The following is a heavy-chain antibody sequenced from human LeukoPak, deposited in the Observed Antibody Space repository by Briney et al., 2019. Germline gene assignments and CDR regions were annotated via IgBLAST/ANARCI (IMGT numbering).Heavy chain of an antibody. J-gene: IGHJ6*02. CDR2: ISGSGGST. D-gene: IGHD2-8*01. CDR3: ALGTINKDFYFGMDV. Sequence: QSGGSLRLSCAASGFTFSSYAMSWVRQAPGKGLEWVSAISGSGGSTYCADSVKGRFTISRDNSKNTLYLQIESLRDDDTAVYHCALGTINKDFYFGMDVWGQGTTVTVSS. CDR1: GFTFSSYA. V-gene: IGHV3-23*01.